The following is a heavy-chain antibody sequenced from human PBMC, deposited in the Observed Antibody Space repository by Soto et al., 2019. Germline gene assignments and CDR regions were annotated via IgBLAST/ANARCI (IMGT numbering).Heavy chain of an antibody. CDR1: GGTFSSYA. Sequence: QVPLVQSGAEVKKPGSSVKVSCKASGGTFSSYAISWVRQAPGQGLEWMGGIISIFGTANYAQKFQGRVTITADESTRTAYMELSSLRHEDTAVYYCARVYYYDSSGYYSGRGLYFDYWGQGTLVTVSS. D-gene: IGHD3-22*01. CDR2: IISIFGTA. CDR3: ARVYYYDSSGYYSGRGLYFDY. J-gene: IGHJ4*02. V-gene: IGHV1-69*01.